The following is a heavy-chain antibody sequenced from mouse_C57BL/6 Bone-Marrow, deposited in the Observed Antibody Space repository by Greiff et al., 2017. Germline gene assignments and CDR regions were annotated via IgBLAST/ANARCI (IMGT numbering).Heavy chain of an antibody. V-gene: IGHV1-52*01. CDR2: IDPSDSET. J-gene: IGHJ1*03. CDR1: GYTFTSYW. CDR3: ARGGSYWYFDV. Sequence: QVQLLQPGAELVRPGSSVKLSCTASGYTFTSYWMHWVKQRPIQGLEWIGNIDPSDSETHYNQKIKDKATLTVDKSSSTAYMQLSSLTSEDSAVYYGARGGSYWYFDVWGTGTTVTVSS.